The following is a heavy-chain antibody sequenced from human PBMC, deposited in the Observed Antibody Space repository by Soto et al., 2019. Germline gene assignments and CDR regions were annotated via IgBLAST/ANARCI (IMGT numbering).Heavy chain of an antibody. J-gene: IGHJ6*02. V-gene: IGHV1-69*13. CDR1: GGTFSSYA. D-gene: IGHD2-21*01. CDR3: AKVFLYYYYGMDV. CDR2: IIPIFGTA. Sequence: SVKVSCKASGGTFSSYAISWVRQAPGQGLEWMGGIIPIFGTANYAQKFQGRVTITADESTSTAYMELSSLRSEDTAVYYCAKVFLYYYYGMDVWGQGTTVTVSS.